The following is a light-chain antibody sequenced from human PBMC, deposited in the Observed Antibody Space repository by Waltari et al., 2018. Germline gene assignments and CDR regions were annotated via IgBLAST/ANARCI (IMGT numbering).Light chain of an antibody. CDR3: QQYEIWPRT. J-gene: IGKJ1*01. CDR2: GAS. CDR1: QSVGSN. Sequence: DTVMTQSPATLSVSPGERATLSCRASQSVGSNLAWYQQKPGQAPGLLIYGASTRATGIPARFSGSGSGTEFTLTITSLQSEDFAVYYCQQYEIWPRTFGQGTKVEIK. V-gene: IGKV3-15*01.